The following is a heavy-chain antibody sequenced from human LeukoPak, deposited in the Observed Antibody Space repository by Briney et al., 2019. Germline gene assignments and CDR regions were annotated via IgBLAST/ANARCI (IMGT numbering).Heavy chain of an antibody. CDR1: GVTFSSYV. CDR3: ARSDYGDYLFDY. V-gene: IGHV3-23*01. CDR2: ITGSGADT. J-gene: IGHJ4*02. D-gene: IGHD4-17*01. Sequence: GGSLRLSCEASGVTFSSYVMSWVRQAPGKGLEWVSSITGSGADTYYGDSVKGRFTIARDNSKNILYLQMNSLRAEDTAVYYCARSDYGDYLFDYWGQGTLVTVSS.